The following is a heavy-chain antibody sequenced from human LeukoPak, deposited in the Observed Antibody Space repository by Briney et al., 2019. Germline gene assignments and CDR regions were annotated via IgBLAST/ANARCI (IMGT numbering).Heavy chain of an antibody. J-gene: IGHJ4*02. CDR2: ISGSGGST. Sequence: GGSLRLSCAASGFTFSSYAMSWVRQAPGKGLEWVSAISGSGGSTYYADSVKGRFTIPRNNSTNTLYLQMNSMRAEDTAVYYCAKGADIVATTSDYWGQGTLVTVSS. CDR1: GFTFSSYA. V-gene: IGHV3-23*01. D-gene: IGHD5-12*01. CDR3: AKGADIVATTSDY.